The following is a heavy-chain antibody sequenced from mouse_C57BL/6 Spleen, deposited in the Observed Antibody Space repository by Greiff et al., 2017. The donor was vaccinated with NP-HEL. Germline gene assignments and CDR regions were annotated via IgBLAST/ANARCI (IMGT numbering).Heavy chain of an antibody. CDR1: GFTFSDYG. CDR2: ISSGSSTI. CDR3: ARYSSYLWFAY. V-gene: IGHV5-17*01. Sequence: EVQRVESGGGLVKPGGSLKLSCAASGFTFSDYGMHWVRQAPEKGLEWVAYISSGSSTIYYADTVKGRFTISRDKAKNTLFLQMTSLRSEDTAMYYCARYSSYLWFAYWGQGTLVTVSA. J-gene: IGHJ3*01. D-gene: IGHD1-1*01.